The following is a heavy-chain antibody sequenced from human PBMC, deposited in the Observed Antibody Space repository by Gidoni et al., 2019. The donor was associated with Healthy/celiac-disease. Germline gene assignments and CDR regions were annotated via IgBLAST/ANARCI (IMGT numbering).Heavy chain of an antibody. J-gene: IGHJ6*02. D-gene: IGHD6-6*01. CDR3: ARSYSSSSYYYYGMDV. CDR1: GGSISSYY. Sequence: QVQLQESGPGLGKPSETLSLTCTASGGSISSYYWSWIRQPPGKGLEWIGYIYYRGSTNYNPSLKSRVTISVDTSKNQFSLKLSSVTAADTAVYYCARSYSSSSYYYYGMDVWGQGTTVTVSS. CDR2: IYYRGST. V-gene: IGHV4-59*01.